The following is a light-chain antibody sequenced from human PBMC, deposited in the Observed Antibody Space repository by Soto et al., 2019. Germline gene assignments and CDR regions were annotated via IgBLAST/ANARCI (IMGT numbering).Light chain of an antibody. CDR1: QSVSSNY. CDR2: DVS. V-gene: IGKV3-20*01. J-gene: IGKJ1*01. Sequence: EIVLTQSPGTLSLSPGERATLSCRSSQSVSSNYLAWYQQKPDQAPRLVIYDVSGRATGIPERFSGGGSGTDFPLTISRLEHEDSAVYYCQQYGISPTFGQGTKVEIK. CDR3: QQYGISPT.